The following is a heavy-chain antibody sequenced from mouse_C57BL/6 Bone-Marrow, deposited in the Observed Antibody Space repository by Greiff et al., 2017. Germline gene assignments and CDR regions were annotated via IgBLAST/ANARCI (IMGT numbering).Heavy chain of an antibody. CDR2: ISSGGSYT. D-gene: IGHD1-1*01. V-gene: IGHV5-6*02. CDR1: GFTFSSYG. CDR3: ARQSTNYVRDYAMDY. Sequence: DVKLVESGGDLVKPGGSLKLSCAASGFTFSSYGMSWVRQTPDKRLEWVATISSGGSYTYYPHSVKGRFTISRDNAKNTLYLQMSSLKSEDTAMYYCARQSTNYVRDYAMDYWGQGTSVTVSS. J-gene: IGHJ4*01.